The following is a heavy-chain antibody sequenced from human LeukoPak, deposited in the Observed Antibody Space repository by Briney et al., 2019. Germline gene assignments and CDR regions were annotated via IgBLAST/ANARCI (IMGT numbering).Heavy chain of an antibody. CDR2: IIPIFGTA. V-gene: IGHV1-69*13. CDR1: GYTFTSYG. D-gene: IGHD3-9*01. CDR3: AGGTADILSHYSMDV. J-gene: IGHJ6*03. Sequence: SVKVSCKASGYTFTSYGISWVRQAPGQGLEWMGGIIPIFGTANYAQKFQGRVTITADESTSTAYMELSSLRSEDTAVYYCAGGTADILSHYSMDVWGKGTTVTISS.